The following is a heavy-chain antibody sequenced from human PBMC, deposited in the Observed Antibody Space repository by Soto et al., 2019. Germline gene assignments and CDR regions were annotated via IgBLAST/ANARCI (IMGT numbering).Heavy chain of an antibody. CDR2: IIPLFGTT. CDR1: GGTFSKFV. D-gene: IGHD2-15*01. Sequence: QVQLVQSGAEVKKPGSSVKVSCRASGGTFSKFVVSWVRQAPGQGLEWMGGIIPLFGTTNYAQKFQGRVTTTANKSTTTAYMELSSLRSDDTAVYYCASREGVAGPATYISPGYYVDCWGQGTLVTVSS. V-gene: IGHV1-69*06. CDR3: ASREGVAGPATYISPGYYVDC. J-gene: IGHJ4*02.